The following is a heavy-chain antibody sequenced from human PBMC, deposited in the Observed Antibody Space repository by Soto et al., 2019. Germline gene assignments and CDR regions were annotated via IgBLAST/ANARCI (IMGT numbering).Heavy chain of an antibody. D-gene: IGHD6-6*01. J-gene: IGHJ4*02. CDR3: ARASQASYYFDY. CDR2: INPNSGGT. CDR1: GYTFTGYY. Sequence: ASVKVSCKASGYTFTGYYIHWVRQAPGQGLEWMGWINPNSGGTNYAQYFQGRVTMTRDTSIGTAYMELSRLRSDDTAVYYCARASQASYYFDYWGQGTLVTVSS. V-gene: IGHV1-2*02.